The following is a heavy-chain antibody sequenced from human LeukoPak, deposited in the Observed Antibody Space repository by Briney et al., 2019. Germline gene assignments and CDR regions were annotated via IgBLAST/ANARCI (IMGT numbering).Heavy chain of an antibody. J-gene: IGHJ4*02. D-gene: IGHD3-10*01. CDR3: ARDPTNYVLLWSRLLSPIDY. CDR1: GFTFSSYS. V-gene: IGHV3-21*01. CDR2: ISSSSSYI. Sequence: PGGSLRLSCAASGFTFSSYSMNWVRQAPGKGLEWVSSISSSSSYIYYADSVKGRFTISRDNAENSLYLQMNSLRAEDTAVYYCARDPTNYVLLWSRLLSPIDYWGQGTLVTVSS.